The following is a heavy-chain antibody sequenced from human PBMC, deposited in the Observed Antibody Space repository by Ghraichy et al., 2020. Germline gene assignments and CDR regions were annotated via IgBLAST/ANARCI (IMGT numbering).Heavy chain of an antibody. Sequence: GGSLRLSCAASGFTFGSYAMRWVRQTPGKGLEWVSAISKSADDTYYADSVRGRFTISRDNSKNTLYLHMDSLRAEDSAVYYCAKTASPHYYVMDVWGKGTTVTVSS. CDR3: AKTASPHYYVMDV. V-gene: IGHV3-23*01. CDR1: GFTFGSYA. D-gene: IGHD2-21*02. J-gene: IGHJ6*03. CDR2: ISKSADDT.